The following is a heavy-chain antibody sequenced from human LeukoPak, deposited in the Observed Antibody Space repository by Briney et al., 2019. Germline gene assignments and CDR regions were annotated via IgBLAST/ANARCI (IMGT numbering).Heavy chain of an antibody. J-gene: IGHJ4*02. Sequence: SETLSLTCAVYGGSFSGYYWSWIRQPPGKGLEWIGEINHSGSTNYNPSLKSRVTISVDTSKNQFSLKLSSVTAADTAVYYCARPPSSSWYLLPDYWGQGTLVTVSS. CDR3: ARPPSSSWYLLPDY. CDR2: INHSGST. CDR1: GGSFSGYY. D-gene: IGHD6-13*01. V-gene: IGHV4-34*01.